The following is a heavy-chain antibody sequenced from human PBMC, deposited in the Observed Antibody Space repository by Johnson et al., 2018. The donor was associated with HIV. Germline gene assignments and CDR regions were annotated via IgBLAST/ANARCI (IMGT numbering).Heavy chain of an antibody. V-gene: IGHV3-30*04. Sequence: QMLLVESGGGVVQPGRSLRLSCAASGFTFSNYAVHWVRQAPGKGLEWVAVISYDGSTEYYADSVKGRFTISRDNSKNTLYLQMNSLRAEDTAVYYCARDLLDAYNPPPGAFDIWGQGTMVTVSS. CDR1: GFTFSNYA. CDR3: ARDLLDAYNPPPGAFDI. D-gene: IGHD5-24*01. CDR2: ISYDGSTE. J-gene: IGHJ3*02.